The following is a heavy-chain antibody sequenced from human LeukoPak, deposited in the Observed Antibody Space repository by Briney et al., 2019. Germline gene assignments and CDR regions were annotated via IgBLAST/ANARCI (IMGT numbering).Heavy chain of an antibody. CDR1: GYTFTGYY. CDR3: ARERVELELTHAFDI. V-gene: IGHV1-2*04. CDR2: INPNSGGT. Sequence: GASVKVSCKASGYTFTGYYMHWVRQAPGQGLEWMGWINPNSGGTNYAQKFQGWVTMTRDTSISTAYMELSRLRSDDTAVYYCARERVELELTHAFDIWGQGTMVTVSS. J-gene: IGHJ3*02. D-gene: IGHD1-7*01.